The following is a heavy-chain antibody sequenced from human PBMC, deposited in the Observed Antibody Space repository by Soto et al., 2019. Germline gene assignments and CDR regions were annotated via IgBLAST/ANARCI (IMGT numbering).Heavy chain of an antibody. J-gene: IGHJ4*02. CDR2: IRNKANSYGT. CDR3: TRQTGPGGNSQWDY. CDR1: GFTFSGSA. D-gene: IGHD2-21*02. V-gene: IGHV3-73*02. Sequence: EVPLVESGGDLVQPGESLKLSCAASGFTFSGSAMHWVRQASGKGLEWLGRIRNKANSYGTAYAATVKGRFTISRDYSKNTAYLQMNSLKTEDTAVYFCTRQTGPGGNSQWDYWGQGTLVTVSS.